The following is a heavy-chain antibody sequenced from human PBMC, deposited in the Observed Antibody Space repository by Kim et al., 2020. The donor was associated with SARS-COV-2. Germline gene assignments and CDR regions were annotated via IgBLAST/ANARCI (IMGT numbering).Heavy chain of an antibody. CDR1: GFTFSDYY. V-gene: IGHV3-11*01. Sequence: GGSLRLSCAASGFTFSDYYMSWIRQAPGKGLEWVSYISSSGSTIYYADSVKGRFTISRDNAKNSLYLQMNSLRAEDTAVYYCARDGRPIVVEEDNWFDPWGQGTLVTVSS. CDR3: ARDGRPIVVEEDNWFDP. CDR2: ISSSGSTI. D-gene: IGHD3-22*01. J-gene: IGHJ5*02.